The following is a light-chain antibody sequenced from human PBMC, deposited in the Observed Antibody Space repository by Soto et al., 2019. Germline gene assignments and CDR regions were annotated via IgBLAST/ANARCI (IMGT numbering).Light chain of an antibody. V-gene: IGLV2-14*01. Sequence: QSVLTQPASVSGSPGQSITISCTGTSSDVGGYDYVSWYQQHPGKAPKLMIYEVTNRPSGVSNRFSGSKYANTASLTTSGLQTEDEADYYCSSYTGHSTLEVFGTGTKVTVL. CDR2: EVT. CDR1: SSDVGGYDY. CDR3: SSYTGHSTLEV. J-gene: IGLJ1*01.